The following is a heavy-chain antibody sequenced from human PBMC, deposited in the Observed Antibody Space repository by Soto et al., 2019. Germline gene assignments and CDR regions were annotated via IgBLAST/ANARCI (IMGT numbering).Heavy chain of an antibody. CDR1: GGSISSGGYY. Sequence: PSKTLSLTCTVSGGSISSGGYYWSWIRQHPGKGLEWIGYIYYSGSTYYNYYNPSLKSRVTISVDTSKNQFSLKLSSVTAADTAVYYCARTPLLWGQGTLVTVSS. J-gene: IGHJ4*02. CDR2: IYYSGSTYYN. D-gene: IGHD1-26*01. CDR3: ARTPLL. V-gene: IGHV4-31*03.